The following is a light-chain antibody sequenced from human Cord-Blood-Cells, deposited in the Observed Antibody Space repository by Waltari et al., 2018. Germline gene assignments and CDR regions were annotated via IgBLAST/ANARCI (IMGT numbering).Light chain of an antibody. CDR3: SSYTSSSTYVV. V-gene: IGLV2-14*01. CDR1: SSAVGGYTY. Sequence: QSALTQPASVSGSPGPSIRISCTGTSSAVGGYTYVSWYQQHPGKAPKLMIYDVSNRPSGVSNRFSGSKSGNTASLTISGLQAEDEADYYCSSYTSSSTYVVFGGGTKLTVL. J-gene: IGLJ2*01. CDR2: DVS.